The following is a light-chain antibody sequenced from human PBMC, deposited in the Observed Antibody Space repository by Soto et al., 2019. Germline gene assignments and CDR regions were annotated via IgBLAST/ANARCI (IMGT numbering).Light chain of an antibody. J-gene: IGKJ1*01. CDR1: QSVSIW. V-gene: IGKV1-5*01. CDR3: QQYNSYPRT. CDR2: DAS. Sequence: DIHLTQSPSTLSASVGDRVTITCRASQSVSIWLAWYRQKPGKAPEVLVWDASSLQRGVPSRFSGSGSGTEFTLTISSLQPDDFATYYCQQYNSYPRTFGQGTKVEIK.